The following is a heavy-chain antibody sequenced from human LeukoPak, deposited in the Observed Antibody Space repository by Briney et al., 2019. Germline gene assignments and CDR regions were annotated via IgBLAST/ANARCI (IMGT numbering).Heavy chain of an antibody. CDR1: GGSISSSSYY. D-gene: IGHD3-9*01. J-gene: IGHJ4*02. Sequence: SETLSLTCTVSGGSISSSSYYWGWIRQPPGKGLEWIGRIYTSGSTNYNPSLKSRVTMSVDTSKNQFSLKLSSVTAADTAVYYCARDHPSTYYDILTGYSANYFDYWGQGTLVTVSS. CDR3: ARDHPSTYYDILTGYSANYFDY. CDR2: IYTSGST. V-gene: IGHV4-39*07.